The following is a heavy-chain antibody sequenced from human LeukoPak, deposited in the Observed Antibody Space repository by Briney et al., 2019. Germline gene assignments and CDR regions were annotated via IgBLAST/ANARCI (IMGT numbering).Heavy chain of an antibody. J-gene: IGHJ4*02. D-gene: IGHD6-25*01. CDR3: ARASRGIAANLCFDY. CDR1: GFTFSDYW. V-gene: IGHV3-7*01. Sequence: GGSLRLSCAASGFTFSDYWMSWLRQAPGKGLEWVANIKEDGSEKYYVDSVKGRFTISRDSAKNSLFLQMNSLRAEDTAVYYCARASRGIAANLCFDYWGQGILVTVSS. CDR2: IKEDGSEK.